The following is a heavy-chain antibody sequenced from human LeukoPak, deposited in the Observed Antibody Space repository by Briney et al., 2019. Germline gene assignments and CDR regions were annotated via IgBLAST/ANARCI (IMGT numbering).Heavy chain of an antibody. D-gene: IGHD6-19*01. Sequence: ASVKVSCKASGYTYTSYDINWVREATGQGLEWMGWMNPNSGNTGYAQKFQGRVTMTRNTSISTAYMELSSLRSEDTAVYYCARVGKQWQPYLLGYWGQGTLVTVSS. CDR3: ARVGKQWQPYLLGY. CDR1: GYTYTSYD. V-gene: IGHV1-8*01. CDR2: MNPNSGNT. J-gene: IGHJ4*02.